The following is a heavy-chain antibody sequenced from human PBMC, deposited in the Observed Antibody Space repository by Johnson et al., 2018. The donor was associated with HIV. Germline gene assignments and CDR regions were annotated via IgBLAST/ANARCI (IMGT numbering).Heavy chain of an antibody. V-gene: IGHV3-30*02. CDR1: GFTFSSHG. CDR2: IRYDETNK. D-gene: IGHD2-8*02. J-gene: IGHJ3*02. CDR3: AKNIGYCTVSSCYPRNNDAFDI. Sequence: QVQLVESGGGVVQPGGSLRLSCAASGFTFSSHGMHWVRQAPGKGLEWVTFIRYDETNKYYADSVKGRFTISRDNSKDTLYLQMNSLRAEDTGIYYCAKNIGYCTVSSCYPRNNDAFDIWGQGTVVTVSS.